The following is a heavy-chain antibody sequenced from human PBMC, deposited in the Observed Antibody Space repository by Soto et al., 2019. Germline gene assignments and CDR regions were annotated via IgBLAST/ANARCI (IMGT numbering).Heavy chain of an antibody. CDR2: IIPISGTA. CDR3: ARPHGSSTSLEIYYYYYYGMDV. CDR1: GGTFSSYA. V-gene: IGHV1-69*01. J-gene: IGHJ6*02. Sequence: QVQLVQSGAEVKKPGSSVKVSCKASGGTFSSYAISWVRQAPGQGLEWMGGIIPISGTANYAQKFQGRVTITPDESTSTAYMELSSQRSEDTAVYYCARPHGSSTSLEIYYYYYYGMDVWGQGTTVTVSS. D-gene: IGHD2-2*01.